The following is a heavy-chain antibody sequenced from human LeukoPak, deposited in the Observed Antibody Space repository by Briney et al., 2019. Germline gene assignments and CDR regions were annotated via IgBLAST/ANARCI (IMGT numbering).Heavy chain of an antibody. CDR3: TRDRVVGPYQDYSYMDV. V-gene: IGHV3-20*04. Sequence: GGSLRLSCAASGFTFDDYGVNWVRQAPGKGLEWVSGVNWNGGSTNYADSVKGRFTMSRDNARNSVYLQMNSPRAEDTALYFCTRDRVVGPYQDYSYMDVWGNGTTVTVSS. D-gene: IGHD1-26*01. J-gene: IGHJ6*03. CDR1: GFTFDDYG. CDR2: VNWNGGST.